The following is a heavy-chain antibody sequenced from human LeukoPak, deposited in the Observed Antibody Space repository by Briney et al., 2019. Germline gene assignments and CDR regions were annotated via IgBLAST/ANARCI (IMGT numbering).Heavy chain of an antibody. D-gene: IGHD1-26*01. CDR2: ISAYNGNT. V-gene: IGHV1-18*04. CDR3: ARVGIVGAAGAFDI. J-gene: IGHJ3*02. CDR1: GYTFTGYY. Sequence: ASVKVSCKASGYTFTGYYMHWVRQAPGQGLEWMGWISAYNGNTNYAQKLQGRVTMTTDTSTSTAYMELRSLRSDDTAVYYCARVGIVGAAGAFDIWGQGTMVTVSS.